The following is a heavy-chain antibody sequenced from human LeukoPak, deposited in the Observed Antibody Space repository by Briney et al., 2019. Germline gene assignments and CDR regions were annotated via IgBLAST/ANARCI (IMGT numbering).Heavy chain of an antibody. CDR2: IIPIFGTA. J-gene: IGHJ4*02. CDR1: GGTFNSYA. CDR3: ARHMRGYCYGYHY. D-gene: IGHD5-18*01. Sequence: ASVKVSCKACGGTFNSYAISWVRQAPGQRLEWMGGIIPIFGTANYAQKFQGRVTITADESTSTAYMELSSLRSEDTAVYYCARHMRGYCYGYHYWGQGTLVTVSS. V-gene: IGHV1-69*13.